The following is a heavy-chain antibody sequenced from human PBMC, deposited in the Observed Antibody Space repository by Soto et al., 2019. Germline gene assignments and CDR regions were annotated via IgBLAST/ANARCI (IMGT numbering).Heavy chain of an antibody. CDR2: ISGSTTGGHT. CDR3: SKWSGFGDA. V-gene: IGHV3-23*01. CDR1: GFTFSRYA. J-gene: IGHJ5*02. D-gene: IGHD3-10*01. Sequence: GGSLRLSCEASGFTFSRYAMSWVRQAPGKGLEWVSAISGSTTGGHTYYTDSVKGRFTISRDTSKNTLFLQMNSLRAEDTAVYFCSKWSGFGDAWGQGTLVTVSS.